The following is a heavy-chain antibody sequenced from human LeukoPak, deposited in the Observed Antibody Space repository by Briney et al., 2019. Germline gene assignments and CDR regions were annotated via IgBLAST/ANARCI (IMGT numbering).Heavy chain of an antibody. CDR3: ATQRVPYYYDSGGYSLPFDY. CDR2: INPNSGGT. J-gene: IGHJ4*02. D-gene: IGHD3-22*01. Sequence: GASVKVSCKASGYTFTGYYMHWVRQAPGQGLEWMGRINPNSGGTNYAQKFQGRVTMTRDTSISTAYMELSRLRSDDTAVYYCATQRVPYYYDSGGYSLPFDYWGQGTLVTVSS. V-gene: IGHV1-2*06. CDR1: GYTFTGYY.